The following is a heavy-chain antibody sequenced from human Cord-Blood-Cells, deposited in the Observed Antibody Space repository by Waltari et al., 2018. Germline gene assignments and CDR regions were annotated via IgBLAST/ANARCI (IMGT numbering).Heavy chain of an antibody. CDR2: ISYDGSNK. CDR1: GFTFSSYG. J-gene: IGHJ4*02. V-gene: IGHV3-30*18. CDR3: AKDSNSSSMGDY. Sequence: QVQLVESGGGVVQPGRSLSLSCTASGFTFSSYGLHWVRQAPGKGLEWVAVISYDGSNKYYADSVKGRFTISRDNSKNTLYLQMNSLRAEDTAVYYCAKDSNSSSMGDYWGQGTLVTVSS. D-gene: IGHD6-6*01.